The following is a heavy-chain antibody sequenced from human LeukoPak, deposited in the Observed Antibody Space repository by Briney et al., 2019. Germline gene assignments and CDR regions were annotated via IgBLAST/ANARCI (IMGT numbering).Heavy chain of an antibody. CDR3: ARGRWELLYYYYYMDV. V-gene: IGHV4-34*01. CDR1: GGSFSGYY. CDR2: INHSGST. J-gene: IGHJ6*03. D-gene: IGHD1-26*01. Sequence: SETLSLTCAVYGGSFSGYYWSWIRQPPGKGLEWIGEINHSGSTNYNPSLKSRVTISVDTSKNQFSLKLSSVTAADTAAYYCARGRWELLYYYYYMDVWGKGTTVTVSS.